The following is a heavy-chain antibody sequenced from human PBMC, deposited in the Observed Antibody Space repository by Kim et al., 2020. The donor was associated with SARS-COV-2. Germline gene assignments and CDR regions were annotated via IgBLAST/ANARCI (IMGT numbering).Heavy chain of an antibody. D-gene: IGHD5-12*01. CDR2: ITSNGYST. Sequence: GGSLRLSCAASGFTFSRYSMHWVRQAPGRGLEYVAGITSNGYSTNYGNSVKGRVTVSRDISKSTVHLQLGSLRPEDTALYYCARGTYGGYDYWGQGTLVTFSS. V-gene: IGHV3-64*01. CDR1: GFTFSRYS. CDR3: ARGTYGGYDY. J-gene: IGHJ4*02.